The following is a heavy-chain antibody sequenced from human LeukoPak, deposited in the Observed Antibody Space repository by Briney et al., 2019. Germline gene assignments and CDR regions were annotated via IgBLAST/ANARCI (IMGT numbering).Heavy chain of an antibody. CDR3: ARIGVGYYYDSSRYSYRRNYYYMDV. Sequence: GASVTVSCKASGYTFTSYDINWMRQATGPGLEWMGWMNANSGDTGYGQKFHGRVTITRNTSISKAYMELSSLRSEDTTGYNCARIGVGYYYDSSRYSYRRNYYYMDVWGKGTTVTVSS. D-gene: IGHD3-22*01. CDR1: GYTFTSYD. J-gene: IGHJ6*03. V-gene: IGHV1-8*03. CDR2: MNANSGDT.